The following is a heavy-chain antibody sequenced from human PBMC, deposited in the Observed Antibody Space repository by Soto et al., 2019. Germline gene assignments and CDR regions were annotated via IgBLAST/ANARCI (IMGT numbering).Heavy chain of an antibody. J-gene: IGHJ4*02. D-gene: IGHD2-15*01. V-gene: IGHV3-23*01. CDR1: GFTFSSYA. CDR3: AKGPLGYCSGGSCYHFDD. CDR2: ISGSGGST. Sequence: GGSLRLSCAASGFTFSSYAMSWVRQAPGKGLGWVSAISGSGGSTYYADSVKGRFTISRDNSKNTLYLQMNSLRAEDTAVYYCAKGPLGYCSGGSCYHFDDWGQGTLVTVSS.